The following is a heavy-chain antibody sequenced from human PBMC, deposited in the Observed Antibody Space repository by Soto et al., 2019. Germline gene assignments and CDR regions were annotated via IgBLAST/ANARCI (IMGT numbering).Heavy chain of an antibody. J-gene: IGHJ6*02. Sequence: EVQLVESGGGLVQPGGSLRLSCTASGLTFSTYWMQWVRQAPGKGLAWISRLNSGATTANYADSVRGRCTISRDNAKNTVYLQLNSLRDEDTAVYYCARGVPGYYAVDVWGQGTTVTVSS. CDR2: LNSGATTA. CDR1: GLTFSTYW. CDR3: ARGVPGYYAVDV. V-gene: IGHV3-74*01.